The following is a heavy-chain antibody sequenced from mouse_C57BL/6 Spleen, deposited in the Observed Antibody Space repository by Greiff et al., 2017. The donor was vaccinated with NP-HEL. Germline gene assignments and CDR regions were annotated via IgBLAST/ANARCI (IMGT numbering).Heavy chain of an antibody. CDR2: INPSSGYT. V-gene: IGHV1-4*01. Sequence: QVQLKESGAELARPGASVKMSCKASGYTFTSYTMHWVKQRPGQGLEWIGYINPSSGYTKYNQKFKEKATLTADKSSSTAYMRLSSLTSEDSAVYYCATITTVVATDYAMDYWGQGTSVTVSS. J-gene: IGHJ4*01. D-gene: IGHD1-1*01. CDR1: GYTFTSYT. CDR3: ATITTVVATDYAMDY.